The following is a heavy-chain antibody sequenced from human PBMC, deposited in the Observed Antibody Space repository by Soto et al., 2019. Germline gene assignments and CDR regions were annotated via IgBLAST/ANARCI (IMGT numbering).Heavy chain of an antibody. J-gene: IGHJ4*02. Sequence: SETLSLTCTVSGDSITSSDYYWGWIRQPPGKGLEWIGSIYNSGSTHYNPLLKSRLTISVDTSKNQFSLKLRSVTAADTAVYYCARNCSSIMSLDSWQGCFDYWGQGTLVTVS. CDR1: GDSITSSDYY. CDR3: ARNCSSIMSLDSWQGCFDY. V-gene: IGHV4-39*01. CDR2: IYNSGST. D-gene: IGHD2-2*01.